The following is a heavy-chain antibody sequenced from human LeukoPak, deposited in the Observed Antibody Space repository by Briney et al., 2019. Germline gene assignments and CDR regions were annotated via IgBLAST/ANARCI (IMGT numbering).Heavy chain of an antibody. CDR1: GGSISSSHW. V-gene: IGHV4-4*02. J-gene: IGHJ4*02. CDR3: ARGGRQVPYYFDY. D-gene: IGHD6-19*01. CDR2: IYHSGST. Sequence: SEALSLTCAVSGGSISSSHWWSWVRQPPGKGLEWIGEIYHSGSTNYNPSLKSRVTISVDKSKNQFSLKLSSVTAADTAVYYCARGGRQVPYYFDYWGQGTLVTVSP.